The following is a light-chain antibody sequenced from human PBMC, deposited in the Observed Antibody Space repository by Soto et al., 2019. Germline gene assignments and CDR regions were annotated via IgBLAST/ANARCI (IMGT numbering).Light chain of an antibody. CDR1: QDISNY. Sequence: DIQMTQSPSSLSASVGDRVTITCQASQDISNYLNWYQQKPGKAPKLLIYDASNLETGVPSRFSGSGSGTDFTFTISSLQPEDIATYYCQQYDNPVGITFGQGTRLEIK. CDR2: DAS. CDR3: QQYDNPVGIT. J-gene: IGKJ5*01. V-gene: IGKV1-33*01.